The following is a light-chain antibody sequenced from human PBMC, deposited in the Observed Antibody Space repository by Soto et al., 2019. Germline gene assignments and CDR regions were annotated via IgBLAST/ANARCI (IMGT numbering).Light chain of an antibody. CDR3: AAWDDSLNVVV. CDR1: SSNIGSNT. J-gene: IGLJ2*01. V-gene: IGLV1-44*01. CDR2: SNN. Sequence: QSVLTQPPSASGTPGQRVTISCSGSSSNIGSNTVNWYQQIPGTAPKLLIYSNNQLPSGVPDRFSGSKSGTSASLAISGLQSEDEADYYCAAWDDSLNVVVFGGGTKLTVL.